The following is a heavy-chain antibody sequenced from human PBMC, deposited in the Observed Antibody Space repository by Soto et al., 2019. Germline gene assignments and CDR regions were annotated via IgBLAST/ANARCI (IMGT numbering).Heavy chain of an antibody. CDR1: GFTFSSYS. J-gene: IGHJ6*02. Sequence: PGGSLRLSCAASGFTFSSYSMNWVRQAPGKGLEWVSYISSSSSTIYYADSVKGRFTISRDNSKNTLYLQMNSMRAEDTAVYYSAKDYVRSYMAKTIYYYYGMDVWGQGNTVTVSS. V-gene: IGHV3-48*01. CDR2: ISSSSSTI. D-gene: IGHD5-12*01. CDR3: AKDYVRSYMAKTIYYYYGMDV.